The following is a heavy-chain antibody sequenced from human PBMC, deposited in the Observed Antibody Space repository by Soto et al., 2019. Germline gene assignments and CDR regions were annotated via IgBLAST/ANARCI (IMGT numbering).Heavy chain of an antibody. V-gene: IGHV3-23*01. CDR1: GFTFSSYA. CDR3: AKSSGGSCYSSSDY. CDR2: ISGSGGST. D-gene: IGHD2-15*01. J-gene: IGHJ4*02. Sequence: GGXXXLSCAASGFTFSSYAMSWVRQAPGKGQEWVSAISGSGGSTYYADSVKGRFTISRDNSKNTLYLQMNSLRAEDTVVYYCAKSSGGSCYSSSDYWGQGTLVTVSS.